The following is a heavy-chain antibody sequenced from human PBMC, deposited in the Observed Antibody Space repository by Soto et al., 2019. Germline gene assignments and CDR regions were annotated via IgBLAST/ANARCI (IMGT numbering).Heavy chain of an antibody. CDR1: GYTFTSYG. D-gene: IGHD3-3*01. Sequence: PGESLKVSCKASGYTFTSYGISWVRQAPGQGLEWMGWISAYNGNTNYAQKLQGRVTMTTDTSTSTAYMELRSLRSDDTAVYYCARILRFLEWPGYMDVWGKGTTVTVSS. CDR2: ISAYNGNT. CDR3: ARILRFLEWPGYMDV. V-gene: IGHV1-18*01. J-gene: IGHJ6*03.